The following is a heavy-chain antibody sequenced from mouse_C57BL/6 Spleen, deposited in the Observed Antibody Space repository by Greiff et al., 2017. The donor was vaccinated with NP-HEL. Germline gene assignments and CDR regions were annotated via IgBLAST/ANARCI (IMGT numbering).Heavy chain of an antibody. J-gene: IGHJ1*03. Sequence: EVQRVESGGGLVQPGGSLKLSCAASGFTFSDYYMYWVRQTPEKRLEWVAYISNGGGSTDYPDTVTGRFTISRDNAKNTLYLHMSRLKSEDTAMYDCARLPDGYFDVWGTGTTVTVSS. CDR3: ARLPDGYFDV. D-gene: IGHD2-3*01. CDR1: GFTFSDYY. CDR2: ISNGGGST. V-gene: IGHV5-12*01.